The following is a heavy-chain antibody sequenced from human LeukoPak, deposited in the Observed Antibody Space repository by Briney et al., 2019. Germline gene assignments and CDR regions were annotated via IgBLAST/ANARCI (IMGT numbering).Heavy chain of an antibody. CDR2: ISAYNGNT. J-gene: IGHJ5*02. CDR3: ARDSPRRQWELLPRLLT. V-gene: IGHV1-18*01. Sequence: ASVKVSCKASGYTFTNYDISWVRQAPGQGLEWMGWISAYNGNTNYAQKLQGRVTMTTDTSTSTAYMELRSLRSDDTAVYYCARDSPRRQWELLPRLLTWGQGTLVTVSS. D-gene: IGHD1-26*01. CDR1: GYTFTNYD.